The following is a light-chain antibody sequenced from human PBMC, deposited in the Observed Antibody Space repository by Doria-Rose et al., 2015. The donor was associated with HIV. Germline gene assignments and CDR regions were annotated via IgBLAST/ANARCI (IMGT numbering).Light chain of an antibody. CDR1: QSLLYTSKNY. Sequence: DIRVTQSQESLGMSLGERATLNCKSNQSLLYTSKNYLAWYQQKPGQPPKLLIYWASTRQSWVPDRFSGSGSGTDFTLTISSLEAEDVAVYYCQQYYDTPSFGPGTTVDVK. J-gene: IGKJ3*01. CDR3: QQYYDTPS. CDR2: WAS. V-gene: IGKV4-1*01.